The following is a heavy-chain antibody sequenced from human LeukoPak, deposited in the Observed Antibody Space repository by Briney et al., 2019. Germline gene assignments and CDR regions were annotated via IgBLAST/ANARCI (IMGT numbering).Heavy chain of an antibody. CDR3: ARVVGPYQGSWFDP. D-gene: IGHD1-26*01. J-gene: IGHJ5*02. Sequence: GRSLRLSCAASGFTVSNNYMSWVRQAPGKGLEWVSVIYSGGSTYYADSVKGRFTISRDNSKNTLYLQMNSLRAEDTAVYYCARVVGPYQGSWFDPWGQGTLVTVSS. V-gene: IGHV3-53*01. CDR2: IYSGGST. CDR1: GFTVSNNY.